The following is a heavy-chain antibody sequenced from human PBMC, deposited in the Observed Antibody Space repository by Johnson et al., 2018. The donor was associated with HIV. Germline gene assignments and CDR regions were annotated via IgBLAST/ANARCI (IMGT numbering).Heavy chain of an antibody. D-gene: IGHD3-10*01. CDR3: ARVGAFGDGISLGAFDI. J-gene: IGHJ3*02. CDR1: GFTFSSYD. Sequence: VQLVESGGGLVQPGGSLRLSCAASGFTFSSYDMHWVRQATGKGLAWVSGIGSAGDTYYPGSVKGRFTISRENAKNSLYLQMHSLRAGDTAVYYCARVGAFGDGISLGAFDIWGQGTMVTVSS. V-gene: IGHV3-13*01. CDR2: IGSAGDT.